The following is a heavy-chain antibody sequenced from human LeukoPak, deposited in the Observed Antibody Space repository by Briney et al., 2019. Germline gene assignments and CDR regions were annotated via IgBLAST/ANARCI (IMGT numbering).Heavy chain of an antibody. CDR1: GYTFTGYY. V-gene: IGHV1-2*02. J-gene: IGHJ3*02. CDR2: INPNSGGT. CDR3: AGGRFLEWLLSPGRAFDI. Sequence: ASVKVSCKASGYTFTGYYMHWVRQAPGQGLEWMGWINPNSGGTNYAQKFQGRVTMTRDTSISTAYMELSRLRSDDTAVYYCAGGRFLEWLLSPGRAFDIWGQGTMVTVSS. D-gene: IGHD3-3*01.